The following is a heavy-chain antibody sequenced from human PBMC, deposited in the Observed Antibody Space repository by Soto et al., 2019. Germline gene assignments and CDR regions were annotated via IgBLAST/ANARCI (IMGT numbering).Heavy chain of an antibody. CDR3: SRVGCSNSKCYTRGMDV. J-gene: IGHJ6*02. CDR1: GGSISGYY. V-gene: IGHV4-4*07. CDR2: IYSDGTT. Sequence: SETLSLTSPVSGGSISGYYWRWVRQPAGKGLEWVGRIYSDGTTNYSPSLKSRVTMSLDTSKDQFSLHLNSVTAADTAVYYCSRVGCSNSKCYTRGMDVWGQGTTVTVS. D-gene: IGHD2-2*01.